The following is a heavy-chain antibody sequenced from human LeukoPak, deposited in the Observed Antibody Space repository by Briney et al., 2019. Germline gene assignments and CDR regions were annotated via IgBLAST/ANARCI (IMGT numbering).Heavy chain of an antibody. D-gene: IGHD2-2*02. V-gene: IGHV1-18*01. CDR1: GYTFTSYD. CDR2: ISTYNGNT. CDR3: ARDSESYTQVFDY. Sequence: GASVKVSCKASGYTFTSYDINWVRQAPGQGLEWMGWISTYNGNTNYAQNLQGRVTMTTDTSTSTAYMELRSLRSDDTAVYYCARDSESYTQVFDYWGQGTLVTVSS. J-gene: IGHJ4*02.